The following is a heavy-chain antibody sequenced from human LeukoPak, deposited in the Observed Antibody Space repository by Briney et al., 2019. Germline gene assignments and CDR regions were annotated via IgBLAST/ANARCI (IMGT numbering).Heavy chain of an antibody. CDR2: ISGSGGST. CDR1: GFTFSSYS. J-gene: IGHJ4*02. D-gene: IGHD5-18*01. Sequence: PGGSLRLSCAASGFTFSSYSMSRIRHAPRKGLDRVSAISGSGGSTYYADSVKGRFTISRDNSKNTLYLQMNSLRAEDTAVYYCAKAAEVQLCSTGLDYWGQGTLVTVSS. V-gene: IGHV3-23*01. CDR3: AKAAEVQLCSTGLDY.